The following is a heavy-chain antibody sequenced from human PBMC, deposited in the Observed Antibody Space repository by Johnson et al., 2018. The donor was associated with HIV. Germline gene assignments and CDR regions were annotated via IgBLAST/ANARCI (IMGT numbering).Heavy chain of an antibody. CDR2: ISYDGSNK. J-gene: IGHJ3*02. Sequence: VQLVESGGGVVQPGRSLRLSCAASGFTFSSYGMHWVRQAPGKGLEWVAVISYDGSNKYYADSVKGRFTISRDNSKNTLYLQMNSLRAEDTAVYYCAKEEEDAFDIWGQGTMVTVSS. CDR1: GFTFSSYG. V-gene: IGHV3-30*18. CDR3: AKEEEDAFDI.